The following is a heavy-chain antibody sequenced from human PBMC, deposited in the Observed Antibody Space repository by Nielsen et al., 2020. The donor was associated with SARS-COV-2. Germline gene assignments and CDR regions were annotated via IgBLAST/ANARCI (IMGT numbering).Heavy chain of an antibody. D-gene: IGHD3-22*01. CDR3: ARDLYYDSSGFDY. CDR1: GFTFSSYW. CDR2: INSDGSST. V-gene: IGHV3-74*01. J-gene: IGHJ4*02. Sequence: GGSLRLSCAASGFTFSSYWMHWVRQAPGKGLVWFSRINSDGSSTSYADSVKGRFTISRDNAKNTLYLQMNSLRAEDTAVYYCARDLYYDSSGFDYWGQGTLVTVSS.